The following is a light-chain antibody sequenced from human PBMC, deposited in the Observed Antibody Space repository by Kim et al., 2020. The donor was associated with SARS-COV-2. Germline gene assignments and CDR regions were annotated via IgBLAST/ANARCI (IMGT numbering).Light chain of an antibody. Sequence: DIHMTQSPSSLSASVGDRVTITCRTSPDIRNRLNWYQQIPGKAPKLLIYGASTLQSGVPSRFSGGGSGTDFTLTISSLQREEFATYYCQQTFSAPPTFGQGTKVDIK. CDR3: QQTFSAPPT. V-gene: IGKV1-39*01. CDR2: GAS. CDR1: PDIRNR. J-gene: IGKJ1*01.